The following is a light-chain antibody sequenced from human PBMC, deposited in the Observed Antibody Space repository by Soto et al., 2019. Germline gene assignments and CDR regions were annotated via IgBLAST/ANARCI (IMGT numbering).Light chain of an antibody. J-gene: IGKJ2*01. CDR2: DTF. V-gene: IGKV3-20*01. CDR3: QQYGNPPWT. Sequence: ETVLTQSPGTLSLSPGERATLSCRASQSVGSTYLAWYQQKPGQAPRLLIYDTFSRATGIPDRFSGSGSGTDFTLTITRLEPEDFAVYHCQQYGNPPWTFGHGTKLEIK. CDR1: QSVGSTY.